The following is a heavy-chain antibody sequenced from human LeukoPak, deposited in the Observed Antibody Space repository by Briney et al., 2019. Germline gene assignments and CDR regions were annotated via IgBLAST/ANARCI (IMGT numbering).Heavy chain of an antibody. Sequence: GGSLRLSCSASGFTFNNYSMNWVRQAPGKGLEWVSYISSGSRTVYYADSVKGRFTISRDNAKNSLYLQMNILRAEDTAVYYCAREKYYYDNSGYYVSGGSDYWGQGTLVTVSS. CDR2: ISSGSRTV. J-gene: IGHJ4*02. V-gene: IGHV3-48*01. D-gene: IGHD3-22*01. CDR1: GFTFNNYS. CDR3: AREKYYYDNSGYYVSGGSDY.